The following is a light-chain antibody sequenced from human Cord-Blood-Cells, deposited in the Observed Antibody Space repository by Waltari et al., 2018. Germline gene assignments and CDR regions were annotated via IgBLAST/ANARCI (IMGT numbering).Light chain of an antibody. J-gene: IGLJ3*02. Sequence: TISCSGSSSNIGSNYVYWYQQLPGTAPKLLIYRNNQRPSGVPDRFSGSKSGTSAPLAISGLRSEDEADYYCAAWDDSLSGPVFGGGTKLTVL. CDR3: AAWDDSLSGPV. V-gene: IGLV1-47*01. CDR1: SSNIGSNY. CDR2: RNN.